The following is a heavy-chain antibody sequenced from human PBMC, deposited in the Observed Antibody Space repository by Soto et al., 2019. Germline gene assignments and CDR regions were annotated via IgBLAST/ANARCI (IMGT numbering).Heavy chain of an antibody. V-gene: IGHV3-30-3*01. CDR1: GFTFSSYA. CDR3: ARDRAAFYSYYGMDV. CDR2: ISYDGSNK. D-gene: IGHD6-25*01. J-gene: IGHJ6*02. Sequence: GGSLRLSCAASGFTFSSYAMHWVRQAPGKGLEWVAVISYDGSNKYYADSVKGRFTISRDNSKNTLYLQMNSLRAEDTAVYYCARDRAAFYSYYGMDVWGQGTTVTVSS.